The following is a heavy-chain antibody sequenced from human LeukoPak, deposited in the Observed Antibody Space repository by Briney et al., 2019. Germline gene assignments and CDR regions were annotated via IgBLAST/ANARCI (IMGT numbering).Heavy chain of an antibody. CDR2: IRGSSSRI. D-gene: IGHD6-19*01. V-gene: IGHV3-21*01. CDR3: ARAPGYSSGPDYYYYGMDV. CDR1: GFTFSSYS. J-gene: IGHJ6*02. Sequence: PGGSLRLPCAASGFTFSSYSMNWVRQAPGKGLQWVSSIRGSSSRIYYADSVKGRFTISRDNAKNSLSLQMNSLRAEDTAVYYCARAPGYSSGPDYYYYGMDVWGQGTTVTVSS.